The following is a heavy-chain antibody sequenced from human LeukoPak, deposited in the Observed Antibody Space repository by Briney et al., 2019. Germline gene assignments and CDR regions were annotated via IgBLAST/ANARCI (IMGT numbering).Heavy chain of an antibody. CDR3: AKTPSLYSSSSAPYYFDY. CDR1: AFAFSSYA. D-gene: IGHD6-6*01. V-gene: IGHV3-23*01. Sequence: QPGGSLRLSCTASAFAFSSYAMSWVRQAPGKGLEWVSAISGSGGSTYYADSVKGRFTISRDNSKNTLSLQMNSLRADDTAVYYCAKTPSLYSSSSAPYYFDYWGQGTLVTVSS. CDR2: ISGSGGST. J-gene: IGHJ4*02.